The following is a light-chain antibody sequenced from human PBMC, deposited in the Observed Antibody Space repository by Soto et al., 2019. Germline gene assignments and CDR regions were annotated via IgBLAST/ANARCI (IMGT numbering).Light chain of an antibody. J-gene: IGLJ1*01. Sequence: QSVLTRPPSVSGAPGQRVTTSCTGSSSNIGAGYDVHWYQQLPGTAPKLLIYGNSNRPSGVPDRFSGSKSGTSASLAITGLQAEDEADYYCQSYDSSLSGFYVFGTGTKVTVL. CDR1: SSNIGAGYD. V-gene: IGLV1-40*01. CDR3: QSYDSSLSGFYV. CDR2: GNS.